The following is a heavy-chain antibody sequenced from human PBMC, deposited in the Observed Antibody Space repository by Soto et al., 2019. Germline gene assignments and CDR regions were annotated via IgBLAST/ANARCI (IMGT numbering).Heavy chain of an antibody. CDR2: ISSSGSTI. CDR1: GFTFSSYE. CDR3: ARDGSTGLAYYYYGMDV. V-gene: IGHV3-48*03. J-gene: IGHJ6*02. D-gene: IGHD6-13*01. Sequence: PGGSLRLSCAASGFTFSSYEMNWVRQAPGKGLEWVSYISSSGSTIYYADSVKGRFTISRDNAKNSLYLQMNSLRAEDTAVYYCARDGSTGLAYYYYGMDVWGQGTTVTVSS.